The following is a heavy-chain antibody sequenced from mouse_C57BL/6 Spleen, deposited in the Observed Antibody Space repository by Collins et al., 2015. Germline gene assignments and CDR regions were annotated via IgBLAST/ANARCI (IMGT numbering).Heavy chain of an antibody. V-gene: IGHV1S81*02. CDR3: ARCYYYGSSSYYFDY. CDR1: GYTFTSYW. D-gene: IGHD1-1*01. J-gene: IGHJ2*01. Sequence: QVQLQQPGAELVKPGASVKLSCKASGYTFTSYWMHWVKQRPGQGLEWIGEINPSNGRTNYNEKFKSKATLTVDKSSSTAYMQLSSLTSEDSAVYYCARCYYYGSSSYYFDYWGQGTTLTVSS. CDR2: INPSNGRT.